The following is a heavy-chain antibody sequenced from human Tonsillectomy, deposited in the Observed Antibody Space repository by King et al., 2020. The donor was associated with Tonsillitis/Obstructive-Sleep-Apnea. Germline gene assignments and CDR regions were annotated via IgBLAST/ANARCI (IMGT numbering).Heavy chain of an antibody. Sequence: VQLVESGGDLVQPGGSLRLSCAASGFTFSSYSMNWVRQAPGKGLEWLSYISRDGGAIYYADSVKGRFSISRDNAKNSRYLQMNSLGDEDTAVYYCARDHDWAFDYWGQGTLVTVSS. J-gene: IGHJ4*02. V-gene: IGHV3-48*02. CDR2: ISRDGGAI. CDR1: GFTFSSYS. CDR3: ARDHDWAFDY. D-gene: IGHD3-9*01.